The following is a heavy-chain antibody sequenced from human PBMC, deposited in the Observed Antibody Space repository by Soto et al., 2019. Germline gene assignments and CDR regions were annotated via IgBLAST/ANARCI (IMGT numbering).Heavy chain of an antibody. Sequence: GESMKISCQCAGYTFTNYWIGWGRQMPGKGLEWMGIIYPGDSDTKYNPSFQGQVTISADKSITTTYLQWSSLKASDTAIYYCAASIFYYGMDVWGQGTTVTVSS. J-gene: IGHJ6*02. V-gene: IGHV5-51*01. CDR1: GYTFTNYW. CDR3: AASIFYYGMDV. CDR2: IYPGDSDT.